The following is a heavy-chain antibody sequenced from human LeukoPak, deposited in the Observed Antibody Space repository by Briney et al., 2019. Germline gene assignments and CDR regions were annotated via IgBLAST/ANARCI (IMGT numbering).Heavy chain of an antibody. CDR2: IYFTGIT. Sequence: PSETLSLTCTDSGDSISSSYWSWIRQPPGKGLEWIGYIYFTGITNYNPSLRSRVTMSLDTSKNQFSLKLNSVTAADTAVYYCARSSGAFDYWGQGALVTVSS. V-gene: IGHV4-59*01. CDR3: ARSSGAFDY. J-gene: IGHJ4*02. CDR1: GDSISSSY.